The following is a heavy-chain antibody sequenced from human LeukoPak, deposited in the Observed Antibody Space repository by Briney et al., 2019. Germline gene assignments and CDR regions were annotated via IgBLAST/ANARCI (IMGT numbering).Heavy chain of an antibody. CDR1: GGSISSGSYY. Sequence: SQTLSLTCTVSGGSISSGSYYRRWIRQPAGKGLEWIGRIYTSGSTNYNPSLKSRVTISVDTSKNQFSLKLSSVTAADTAVYYCARVVEDYYDSSGYYYYFDYWGQGTLVTVSS. CDR2: IYTSGST. D-gene: IGHD3-22*01. J-gene: IGHJ4*02. CDR3: ARVVEDYYDSSGYYYYFDY. V-gene: IGHV4-61*02.